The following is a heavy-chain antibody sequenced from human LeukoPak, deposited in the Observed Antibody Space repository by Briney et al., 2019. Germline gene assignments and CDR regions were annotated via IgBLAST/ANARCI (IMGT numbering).Heavy chain of an antibody. CDR1: GFIFRNYA. D-gene: IGHD1-26*01. CDR2: ISSNGEST. CDR3: AKTSGSGGYYYYYMDV. V-gene: IGHV3-64*01. J-gene: IGHJ6*03. Sequence: GGSLRLSCAASGFIFRNYAMHWVRQAPGRGLEYVSGISSNGESTYYANSVKGRFTISRDNSKNTLYLQMGRLRAEDMAVYYCAKTSGSGGYYYYYMDVWGKGTTVTVSS.